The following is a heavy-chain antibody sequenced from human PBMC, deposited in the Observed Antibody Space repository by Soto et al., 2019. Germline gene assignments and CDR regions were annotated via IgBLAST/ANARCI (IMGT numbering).Heavy chain of an antibody. J-gene: IGHJ6*02. Sequence: QVQLVQSGGEVKKPGASVKVSCETSGFTFKSFGFTWVRQAPGQGLEWMGWISANNGNTVYEQKFQGIVTMTTDPSTRIAYMELRSLKSHDTAMYYCASDYSDVCVGSRPHHFSNYYGMGVWGQGTAVTVSS. V-gene: IGHV1-18*01. CDR3: ASDYSDVCVGSRPHHFSNYYGMGV. CDR2: ISANNGNT. CDR1: GFTFKSFG. D-gene: IGHD3-10*02.